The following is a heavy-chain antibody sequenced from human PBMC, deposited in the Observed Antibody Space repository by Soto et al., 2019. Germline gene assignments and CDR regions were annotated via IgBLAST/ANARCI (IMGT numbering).Heavy chain of an antibody. D-gene: IGHD3-22*01. CDR1: GFIFNDYG. J-gene: IGHJ4*02. Sequence: PGGSLRLSCAASGFIFNDYGMNWVRQAPGKGLEWVASISYDGRNAYYADSVKGRFTISRDNSKNTLYLQMNSLRAEDTAIYYCARDKDSIIASHYFDYWGQGTQVTVSS. CDR2: ISYDGRNA. CDR3: ARDKDSIIASHYFDY. V-gene: IGHV3-30*03.